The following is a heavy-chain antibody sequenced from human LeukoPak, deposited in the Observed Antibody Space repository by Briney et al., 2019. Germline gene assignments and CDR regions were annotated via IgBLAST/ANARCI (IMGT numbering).Heavy chain of an antibody. D-gene: IGHD5-12*01. V-gene: IGHV1-2*02. CDR3: ARELVATMVDY. CDR1: GYTFTGYY. Sequence: ASVKVSCKASGYTFTGYYMHWGRQAPGQGLEWMGWINANSVGTKYAQKFQGRVTMTRDTSITTAYMELRRLRSDDTAVYYCARELVATMVDYWGQGTLVTVSS. CDR2: INANSVGT. J-gene: IGHJ4*02.